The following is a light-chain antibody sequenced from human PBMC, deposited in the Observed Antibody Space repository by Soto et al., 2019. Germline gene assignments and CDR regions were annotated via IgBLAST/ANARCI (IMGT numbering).Light chain of an antibody. J-gene: IGKJ2*01. V-gene: IGKV3-15*01. CDR3: QPYNNWPPYT. Sequence: EIVMTQSPGTLSVSPGERATLSCRASQRLSTNLAWYQQKPGQAPRLLIYGASTRATGIPARFSGSGSGTEFTLTISSLQSEDFAVYYCQPYNNWPPYTFGQGTKLEIK. CDR2: GAS. CDR1: QRLSTN.